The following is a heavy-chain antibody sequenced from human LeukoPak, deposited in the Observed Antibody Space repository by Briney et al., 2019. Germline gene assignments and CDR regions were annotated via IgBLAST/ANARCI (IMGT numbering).Heavy chain of an antibody. Sequence: PSETLSLTCTVSGGSISSYYWSWIRQPPGKGLEWIGYIYYSGSTNYNPSLKSRVTISVDTSKNQFSLKLSSVTAADTAVYYCARGPRTNYDSSGYPQYYFDYWGREPWSPSPQ. D-gene: IGHD3-22*01. CDR2: IYYSGST. CDR3: ARGPRTNYDSSGYPQYYFDY. V-gene: IGHV4-59*01. J-gene: IGHJ4*02. CDR1: GGSISSYY.